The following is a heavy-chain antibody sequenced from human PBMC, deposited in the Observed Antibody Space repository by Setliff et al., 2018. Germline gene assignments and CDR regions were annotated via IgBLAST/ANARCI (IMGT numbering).Heavy chain of an antibody. D-gene: IGHD3-16*02. J-gene: IGHJ5*02. Sequence: SETLSLTCGVSGSSITSSNWWSWVRQAPGKGLEWVGQIFHSGSTHFNPSLKSRLTMSVDQSKNQFSLRPRSVTAADTAVYYCARLESLGDLSLYGLWFDPWGQGTLVTVSS. CDR2: IFHSGST. V-gene: IGHV4-4*02. CDR3: ARLESLGDLSLYGLWFDP. CDR1: GSSITSSNW.